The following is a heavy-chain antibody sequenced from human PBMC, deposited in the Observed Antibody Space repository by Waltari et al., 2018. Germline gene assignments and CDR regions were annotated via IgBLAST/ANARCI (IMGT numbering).Heavy chain of an antibody. CDR2: IFYFGGRT. D-gene: IGHD3-22*01. Sequence: QLQLQESGPGLVKPSETLSLTCTGSGGSINTAGHYWAWIRQAPGKGLEWIGSIFYFGGRTFYAPSLKSRVSFSVDTSKNHFSLSLRSATAADTAVYFCARRSDYFDGSLDFGMDVWGQGTTVTVSS. J-gene: IGHJ6*02. V-gene: IGHV4-39*02. CDR3: ARRSDYFDGSLDFGMDV. CDR1: GGSINTAGHY.